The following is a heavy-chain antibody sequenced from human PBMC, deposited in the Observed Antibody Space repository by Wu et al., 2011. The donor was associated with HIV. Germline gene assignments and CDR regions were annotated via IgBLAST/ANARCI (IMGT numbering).Heavy chain of an antibody. CDR1: GYTLISYG. V-gene: IGHV1-69*01. Sequence: QVQLVQSGAEVQKPGASVTVSCKASGYTLISYGISWVRQAPGQGLEWMGGIITMFGTANYAQNFQGRVTITTDVSTSTAYMELSRLTSEDTAVYYCAREKDTANDYWGQGTLVTVSS. CDR3: AREKDTANDY. CDR2: IITMFGTA. D-gene: IGHD5-18*01. J-gene: IGHJ4*02.